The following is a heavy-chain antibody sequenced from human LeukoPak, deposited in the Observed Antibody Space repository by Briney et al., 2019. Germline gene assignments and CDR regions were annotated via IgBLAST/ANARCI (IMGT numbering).Heavy chain of an antibody. CDR2: IYHSGST. CDR3: AREMDV. CDR1: GGSISSGGYS. Sequence: SQTLSLTCAVSGGSISSGGYSWSWIRQPPGKGLGWIGYIYHSGSTYYNPSLKSRVTISVDRSKNQFSLKLSSVTAADTAVYYCAREMDVWGQGTTVTVPS. V-gene: IGHV4-30-2*01. J-gene: IGHJ6*02.